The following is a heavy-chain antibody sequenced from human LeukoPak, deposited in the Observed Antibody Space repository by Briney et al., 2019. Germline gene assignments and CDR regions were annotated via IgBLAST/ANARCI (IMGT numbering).Heavy chain of an antibody. Sequence: GGSLRLSCVGTGFPFSSYWMHWVRQAPGKGLEWVAVISYDGSNKYYADSVKGRFTISRDNSKNTLYLQMNSLRAEDTAVYYCARDSGIVVVVAATGTFDYWGQGTLVTVSS. D-gene: IGHD2-15*01. CDR3: ARDSGIVVVVAATGTFDY. CDR2: ISYDGSNK. CDR1: GFPFSSYW. V-gene: IGHV3-30-3*01. J-gene: IGHJ4*02.